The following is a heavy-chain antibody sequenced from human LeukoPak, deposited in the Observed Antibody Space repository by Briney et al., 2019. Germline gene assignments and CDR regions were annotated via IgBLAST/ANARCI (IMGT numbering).Heavy chain of an antibody. CDR2: INAYNGNT. D-gene: IGHD5-18*01. CDR3: AKPEYSYGNTPRVGNNWYLDL. V-gene: IGHV1-18*01. Sequence: ASVKVSCKASGYTFTSYGISWVRQAPGQRLEWMGWINAYNGNTKYAQKLQGRVTITTDTSMSTAYMELSNLRSDDTAVYYFAKPEYSYGNTPRVGNNWYLDLWGRGTLVTVSS. CDR1: GYTFTSYG. J-gene: IGHJ2*01.